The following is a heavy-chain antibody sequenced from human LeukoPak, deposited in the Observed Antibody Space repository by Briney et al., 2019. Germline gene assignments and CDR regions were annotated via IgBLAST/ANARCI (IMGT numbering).Heavy chain of an antibody. D-gene: IGHD2-15*01. CDR2: IKQDRSEK. V-gene: IGHV3-7*05. CDR1: GFTFSSYW. CDR3: ARVSGYAFDI. Sequence: GGSLRLSCAASGFTFSSYWVSWVRQAPGKGLEWVANIKQDRSEKYYVDSVKGRFTISRDNAKNLLYLQMNSLRAEDTAVYYCARVSGYAFDIWGQGTMVTVSS. J-gene: IGHJ3*02.